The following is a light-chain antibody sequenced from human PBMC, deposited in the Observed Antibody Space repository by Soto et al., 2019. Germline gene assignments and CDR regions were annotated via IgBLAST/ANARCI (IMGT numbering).Light chain of an antibody. J-gene: IGKJ3*01. Sequence: EIVLTQSPGTLSLSPGERATLSCRASQSVTSTYLGWYQQKPGQAPSLLIYGASSRATGIPDRFSGSGSGTDFTLTISRLEPEDFAVYYCQQYGSSPLFGPGTKVDIK. CDR1: QSVTSTY. CDR2: GAS. CDR3: QQYGSSPL. V-gene: IGKV3-20*01.